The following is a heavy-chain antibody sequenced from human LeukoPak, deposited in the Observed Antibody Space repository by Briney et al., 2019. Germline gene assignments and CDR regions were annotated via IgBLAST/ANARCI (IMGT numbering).Heavy chain of an antibody. J-gene: IGHJ4*02. V-gene: IGHV1-69*13. Sequence: GASVKVSCKASGYTFTSYAISWVRQAPGQGLEWMGGIIPIFGTANYAQKFQGRVTITADESTSTAYMELSSLRSEDTAVYYCARAEGWCSSTSCPFDYWGQGTLVTVSS. CDR2: IIPIFGTA. CDR3: ARAEGWCSSTSCPFDY. CDR1: GYTFTSYA. D-gene: IGHD2-2*01.